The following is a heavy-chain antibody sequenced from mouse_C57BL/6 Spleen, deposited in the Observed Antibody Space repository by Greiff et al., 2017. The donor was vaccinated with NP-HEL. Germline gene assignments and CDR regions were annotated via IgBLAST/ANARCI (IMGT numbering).Heavy chain of an antibody. Sequence: QVQLQQPGAELVMPGASVKLSCKASGYTFTSYWMHWVKQRPGQGLEWIGEIDPSDSYTNYNQKFKGKSTLTVDKSSSTAYMQLSSLTSEDSAVYYGTRSAFSGYFDYWGQGTTLTVSS. D-gene: IGHD1-2*01. CDR3: TRSAFSGYFDY. V-gene: IGHV1-69*01. J-gene: IGHJ2*01. CDR1: GYTFTSYW. CDR2: IDPSDSYT.